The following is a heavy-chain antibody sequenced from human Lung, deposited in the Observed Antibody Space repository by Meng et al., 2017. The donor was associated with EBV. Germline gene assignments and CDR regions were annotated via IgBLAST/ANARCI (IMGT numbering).Heavy chain of an antibody. J-gene: IGHJ4*02. D-gene: IGHD2-2*01. V-gene: IGHV1-3*01. CDR2: INAGNGNT. Sequence: FAFVDAGGDVKKCGASVKVSCKDSGYSFTTYAMHWVRQAPGQRLEWMGWINAGNGNTKYSEKFQSRVTITRDTAASTAYMELSSLRSEDTAVYYCARTGCSSSSCYNYWGQGTLVTVSS. CDR1: GYSFTTYA. CDR3: ARTGCSSSSCYNY.